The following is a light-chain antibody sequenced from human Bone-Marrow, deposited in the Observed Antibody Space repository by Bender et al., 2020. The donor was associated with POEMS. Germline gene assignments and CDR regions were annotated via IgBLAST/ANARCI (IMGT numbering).Light chain of an antibody. CDR3: SSYTGSGTLVV. Sequence: VLTQPPSVSVAPGQTARITCGDYDIGGEGVHRYQQLPGTAPELLIYGDTHRPSGVPDRFSGSKSGTSASLAITGLQAEDEADYYCSSYTGSGTLVVFGGGTRLTVL. CDR2: GDT. V-gene: IGLV1-40*01. J-gene: IGLJ2*01. CDR1: YDIGGEG.